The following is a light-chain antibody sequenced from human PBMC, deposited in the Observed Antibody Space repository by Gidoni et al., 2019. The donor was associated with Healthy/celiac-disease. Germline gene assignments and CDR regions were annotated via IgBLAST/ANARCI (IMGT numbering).Light chain of an antibody. J-gene: IGLJ2*01. CDR2: DNN. CDR3: GTWDSSLSAV. CDR1: SSNIGNHY. V-gene: IGLV1-51*01. Sequence: QSVLTQPPSVSAAPGQKVTISCSGSSSNIGNHYVSWYQQLPGPAPKLLIYDNNKRPSGIPDRFSGSKSVTSATLGITGLQTGDEADYYCGTWDSSLSAVFGGGTKLTVX.